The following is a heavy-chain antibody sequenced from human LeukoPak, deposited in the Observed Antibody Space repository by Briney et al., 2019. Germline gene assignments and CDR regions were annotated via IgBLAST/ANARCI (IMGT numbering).Heavy chain of an antibody. CDR2: ISYDGSNK. V-gene: IGHV3-30*04. CDR3: AKDIDAPLWGDAFDI. Sequence: GGSLRLSCAASGFSFSTYTMHWVRQAPGKGLEWVAVISYDGSNKYYADSVKGRFTISRDNSKNTLYLQMNSLRAEDTAVYYCAKDIDAPLWGDAFDIWGQGTMVTVSS. CDR1: GFSFSTYT. J-gene: IGHJ3*02. D-gene: IGHD3-10*01.